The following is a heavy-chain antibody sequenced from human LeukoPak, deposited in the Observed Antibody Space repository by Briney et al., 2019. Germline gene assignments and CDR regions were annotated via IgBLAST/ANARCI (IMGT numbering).Heavy chain of an antibody. D-gene: IGHD3-9*01. J-gene: IGHJ4*02. CDR3: ARDPAILRYFDWTLPGDY. Sequence: ASVKVSCKASGYTFTSYGISWVRQAPGQGLEWMGWISAYNGNTNYAQKLQGRVTMTTDTSTSTAYMELRSLRSDDTAVYYCARDPAILRYFDWTLPGDYWGQGTLVTVSS. V-gene: IGHV1-18*01. CDR2: ISAYNGNT. CDR1: GYTFTSYG.